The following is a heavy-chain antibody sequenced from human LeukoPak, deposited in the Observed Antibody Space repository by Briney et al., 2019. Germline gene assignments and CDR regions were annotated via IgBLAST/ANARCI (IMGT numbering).Heavy chain of an antibody. V-gene: IGHV1-2*02. Sequence: GASVKVSCKASGYTFTGYYMHWVRQAPGQGLEWMGWINPNSGGTNYAKKFQGRVTMTRDTSISTAYMELSRLTSDDTAVYYCARNPSPSPSWFDPWGQGTLVTVSS. D-gene: IGHD2-2*01. CDR1: GYTFTGYY. CDR3: ARNPSPSPSWFDP. J-gene: IGHJ5*02. CDR2: INPNSGGT.